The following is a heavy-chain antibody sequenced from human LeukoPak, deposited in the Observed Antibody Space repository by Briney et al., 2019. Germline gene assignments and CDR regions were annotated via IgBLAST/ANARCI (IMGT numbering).Heavy chain of an antibody. CDR1: GFTVSSNY. J-gene: IGHJ4*02. CDR2: IYSGGST. V-gene: IGHV3-66*02. CDR3: ARHSSSSEFGY. Sequence: GGSLRLSCAASGFTVSSNYMSWVRQAPGKGLEWVSVIYSGGSTYYADSVKGRFTISRDNSKNTLYLQMNSLRAEDTAVYYCARHSSSSEFGYWGQGTLVTVSS. D-gene: IGHD6-6*01.